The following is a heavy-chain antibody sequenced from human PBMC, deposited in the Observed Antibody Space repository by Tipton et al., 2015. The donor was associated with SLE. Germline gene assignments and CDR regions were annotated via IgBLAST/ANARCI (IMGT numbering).Heavy chain of an antibody. D-gene: IGHD1-1*01. CDR2: MHHNGST. Sequence: TLSLTCTVSLYSIGSGFYWDWVRRPPGKGLEWIATMHHNGSTYYNPSLRSRVTISVDTSKNQFSLKLSSVTAADTAVYYCARAPGLERSYYYYYYMDVWGKGTTVTVSS. J-gene: IGHJ6*03. CDR1: LYSIGSGFY. V-gene: IGHV4-38-2*02. CDR3: ARAPGLERSYYYYYYMDV.